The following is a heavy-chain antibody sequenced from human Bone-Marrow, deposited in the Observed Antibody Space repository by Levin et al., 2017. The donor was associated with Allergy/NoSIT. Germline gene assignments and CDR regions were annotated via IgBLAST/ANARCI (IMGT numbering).Heavy chain of an antibody. Sequence: GESLKISCAASGFIFTSYGMHWVRQAPGKGLEWVAVIWYDGSKKYYADSVKGRFTISRDKSKKTVYLEMNSLRAEDTAVYYCARDQRSGSGSSSLDFWGQGTLVTVCS. CDR3: ARDQRSGSGSSSLDF. CDR1: GFIFTSYG. CDR2: IWYDGSKK. D-gene: IGHD3-10*01. V-gene: IGHV3-33*01. J-gene: IGHJ4*02.